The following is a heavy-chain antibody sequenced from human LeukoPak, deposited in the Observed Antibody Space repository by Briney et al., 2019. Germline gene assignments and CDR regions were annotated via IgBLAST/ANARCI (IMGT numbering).Heavy chain of an antibody. CDR1: GFTFSTYS. J-gene: IGHJ4*02. Sequence: GGSLRLSCAASGFTFSTYSMNWVRQAPGKGLEWVSSISSSSSYKYYADSVKGRFTISRDNAKNSLYLQMNSLRAEDTAVYYCAKFTRSSGDCLWGQGILVTVSS. CDR3: AKFTRSSGDCL. D-gene: IGHD2-21*01. V-gene: IGHV3-21*01. CDR2: ISSSSSYK.